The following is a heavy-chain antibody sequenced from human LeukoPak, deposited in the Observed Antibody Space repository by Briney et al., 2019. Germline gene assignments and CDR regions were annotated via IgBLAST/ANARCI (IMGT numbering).Heavy chain of an antibody. V-gene: IGHV4-39*07. CDR3: AGQIVGATPRYDAFDI. Sequence: SETLSLTRTVSGGSISGTSYYWGWIRQPPGKGLEWIGSIYYSGSTYYNPSLKSRVTISVDTSKNQFSLKLSSVTAADTAVYYCAGQIVGATPRYDAFDIWGQGTMVTVSS. D-gene: IGHD1-26*01. CDR1: GGSISGTSYY. CDR2: IYYSGST. J-gene: IGHJ3*02.